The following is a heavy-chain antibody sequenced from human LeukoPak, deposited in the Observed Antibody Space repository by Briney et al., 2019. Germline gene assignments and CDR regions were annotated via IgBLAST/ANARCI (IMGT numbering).Heavy chain of an antibody. CDR1: GFTFSSYS. V-gene: IGHV3-48*01. CDR3: ARVDYTMVPYYFDY. Sequence: GGSLRLSCAASGFTFSSYSMNWVRQAPGQGLEWFSYISSSSSAIYYADSVKGRFTISRDNAKNSLYLQMISLRAEDTAVYYCARVDYTMVPYYFDYWGQGTLVTVSS. D-gene: IGHD3-10*01. CDR2: ISSSSSAI. J-gene: IGHJ4*02.